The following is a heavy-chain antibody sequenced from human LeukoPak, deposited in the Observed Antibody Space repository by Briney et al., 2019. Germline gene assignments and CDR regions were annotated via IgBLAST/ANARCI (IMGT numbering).Heavy chain of an antibody. Sequence: PGGSLRLSCAASGFTFSSYGMNWVRQAPRKGLEWISYISSSSTNIDYADSVKGRFTISRDNAKNSLYLQMSSLRDEDTAVYYCARDRPGSMDVWGQGTTVTVSS. CDR2: ISSSSTNI. V-gene: IGHV3-48*02. CDR3: ARDRPGSMDV. J-gene: IGHJ6*02. CDR1: GFTFSSYG.